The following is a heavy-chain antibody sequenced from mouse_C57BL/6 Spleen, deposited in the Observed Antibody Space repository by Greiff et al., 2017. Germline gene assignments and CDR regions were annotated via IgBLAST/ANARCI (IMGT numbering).Heavy chain of an antibody. J-gene: IGHJ4*01. CDR2: IDPNSGGT. D-gene: IGHD2-4*01. V-gene: IGHV1-72*01. CDR3: ARNLRLGGMDY. Sequence: QVQLQQPGAELVKPGASVKLSCKASGYTFTSYWMHWVKQRPGQGLEWIGRIDPNSGGTKYNEKFKSKATLTVDKPSSTAYMQLSSLTSEDSAVYYCARNLRLGGMDYWGQGTSVTVSS. CDR1: GYTFTSYW.